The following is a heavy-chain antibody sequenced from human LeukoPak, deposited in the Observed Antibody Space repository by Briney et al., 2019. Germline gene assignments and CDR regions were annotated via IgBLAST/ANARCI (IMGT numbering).Heavy chain of an antibody. V-gene: IGHV4-34*01. Sequence: SETLSLTCAVYGGSFSGHYWSWIRQPAAKGLEWIGEINHSGSTKYNPSLKSRVPISVDTSRNQFSLKLNFVTAADTAVYYCARGSKYDYDSSGYYSHDYWGQGTLVTVSS. CDR2: INHSGST. J-gene: IGHJ4*02. D-gene: IGHD3-22*01. CDR3: ARGSKYDYDSSGYYSHDY. CDR1: GGSFSGHY.